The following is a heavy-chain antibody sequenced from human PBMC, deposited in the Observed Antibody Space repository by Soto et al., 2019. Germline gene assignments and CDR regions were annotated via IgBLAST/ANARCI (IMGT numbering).Heavy chain of an antibody. J-gene: IGHJ5*02. CDR1: GGTFSSYA. V-gene: IGHV1-69*13. Sequence: SVKVSCKASGGTFSSYAISWVRQAPGQGLEWMGGIIPIFGTANYAQKFQGRVTITADESTSTAYMELSSLRSEDTAVYYCARGIAAAGTLGFNWFDPWGQGTLVTVSS. D-gene: IGHD6-13*01. CDR2: IIPIFGTA. CDR3: ARGIAAAGTLGFNWFDP.